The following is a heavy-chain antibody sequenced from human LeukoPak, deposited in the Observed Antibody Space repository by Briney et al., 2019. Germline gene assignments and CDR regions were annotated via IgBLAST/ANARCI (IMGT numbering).Heavy chain of an antibody. CDR1: GGTFSSYT. V-gene: IGHV1-69*02. D-gene: IGHD2-2*01. Sequence: SVKVSCKASGGTFSSYTISWVRQAPGQGLQSMGRIIPILGIANYAQKFQGRVTITADKSTSTAYMELSSLRSEDTAVYYCASTQVVPAALDYWGQGTLVTVSS. J-gene: IGHJ4*02. CDR3: ASTQVVPAALDY. CDR2: IIPILGIA.